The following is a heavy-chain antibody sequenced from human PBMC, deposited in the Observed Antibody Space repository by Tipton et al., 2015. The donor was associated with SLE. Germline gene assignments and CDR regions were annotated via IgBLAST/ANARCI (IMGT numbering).Heavy chain of an antibody. V-gene: IGHV4-34*01. CDR3: ARRFLEWFGYGMDV. D-gene: IGHD3-3*01. J-gene: IGHJ6*02. CDR1: GGSSSGYY. CDR2: IHDGGSS. Sequence: TLSLTCAVYGGSSSGYYWSWIRQSAGKGLEWIGDIHDGGSSYYNPSLKSRVTISVDTSKNQFSLKLSSVTAADTAVYYCARRFLEWFGYGMDVWGQGTTVTVSS.